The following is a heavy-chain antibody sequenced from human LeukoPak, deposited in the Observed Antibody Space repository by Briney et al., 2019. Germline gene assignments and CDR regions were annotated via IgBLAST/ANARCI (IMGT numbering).Heavy chain of an antibody. Sequence: ASVKVSCRTSGYTFTSYAMHWVRLAPGQRLEWMGWINAGNGNTKYSQKFQDRVTITRDTSASTAYMELSSLRSEDTAVYFCARGPYSNYWFDPWGQGTLVTVSS. D-gene: IGHD4-11*01. V-gene: IGHV1-3*01. J-gene: IGHJ5*02. CDR2: INAGNGNT. CDR3: ARGPYSNYWFDP. CDR1: GYTFTSYA.